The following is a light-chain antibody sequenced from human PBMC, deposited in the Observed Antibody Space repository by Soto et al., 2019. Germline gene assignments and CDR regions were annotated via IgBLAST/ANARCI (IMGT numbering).Light chain of an antibody. CDR1: QSVTNY. Sequence: EIFLTQSPDTLSLSPGERATLTCRASQSVTNYIAWYQQRPGQAPRLLIYDASNRATGVPARFSGSRSGTDFTLTISRLEPEDFAVYYCQQYRSSPLTFGAGTKIEIK. J-gene: IGKJ4*01. CDR2: DAS. CDR3: QQYRSSPLT. V-gene: IGKV3-11*01.